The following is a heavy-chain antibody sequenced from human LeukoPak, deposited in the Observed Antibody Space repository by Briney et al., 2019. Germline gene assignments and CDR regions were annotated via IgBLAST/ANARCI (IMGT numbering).Heavy chain of an antibody. D-gene: IGHD6-13*01. CDR3: ARAGPSSSWHQFDY. Sequence: GGSLRLSCAASGFTVSRNYMSWVRQAPGKGLEWVSVIYSGGSTYYADSVMGRFTTSRDNSKNTLYLQMNSLRAEDTAVYYCARAGPSSSWHQFDYWGQGTLVTVSS. J-gene: IGHJ4*02. V-gene: IGHV3-66*01. CDR2: IYSGGST. CDR1: GFTVSRNY.